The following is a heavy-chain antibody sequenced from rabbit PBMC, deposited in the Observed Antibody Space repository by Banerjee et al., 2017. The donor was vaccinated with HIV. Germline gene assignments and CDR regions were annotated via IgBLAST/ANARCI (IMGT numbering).Heavy chain of an antibody. CDR3: VREIYGGGSAYGYADL. J-gene: IGHJ4*01. Sequence: QEQLVESGGGLVKPGASLALTCKASGFSFSSGYDMCWVRQAPGKGLEWIACIYTGDGSAYYASWAKGRFTISETSSTTVTLQMTSLTAADTATYFCVREIYGGGSAYGYADLWGQGTLVTVS. V-gene: IGHV1S45*01. D-gene: IGHD6-1*01. CDR1: GFSFSSGYD. CDR2: IYTGDGSA.